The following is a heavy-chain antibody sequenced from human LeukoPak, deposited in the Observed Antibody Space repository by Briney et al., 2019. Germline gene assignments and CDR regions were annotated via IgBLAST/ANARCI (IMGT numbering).Heavy chain of an antibody. Sequence: GGSLRLSCAASGFTFSSYAMSWVRQAPGKGLEWVSAISGSGGSTYYADSVKGRFTISRDNSKNTLYLQMNSLRAEDTAVYYCARDGQVPGAINYYNMDVWGKGTTVTVSS. CDR3: ARDGQVPGAINYYNMDV. J-gene: IGHJ6*03. CDR2: ISGSGGST. V-gene: IGHV3-23*01. D-gene: IGHD2-2*02. CDR1: GFTFSSYA.